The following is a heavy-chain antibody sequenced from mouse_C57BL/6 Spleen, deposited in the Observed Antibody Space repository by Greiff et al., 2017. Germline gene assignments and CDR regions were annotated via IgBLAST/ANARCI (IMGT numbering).Heavy chain of an antibody. D-gene: IGHD3-2*01. CDR1: GYTFTSYW. J-gene: IGHJ2*01. CDR3: ARDSNFDY. CDR2: IDPSDSYT. Sequence: QVQLQQSGAELVMPGASVKLSCKASGYTFTSYWMHWVKQRPGQGLEWIGEIDPSDSYTNYNQKFKGKSTLTVDKSSSTAYMQLSSLTSADSAVYYCARDSNFDYWGTGTTLTVSS. V-gene: IGHV1-69*01.